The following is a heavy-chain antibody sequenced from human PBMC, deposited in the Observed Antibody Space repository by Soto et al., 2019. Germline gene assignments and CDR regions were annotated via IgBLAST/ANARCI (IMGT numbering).Heavy chain of an antibody. D-gene: IGHD1-1*01. Sequence: QVQLQQWGAGLLKPSETLSLTCAVYGGFVTSGSYYWSWIRQPPGKGLEWIGEMSHSGGTHFNPSLKGRVTFTVDTSKNQFTLKMSSVTAADTALYYCARVERGTATTVVDAFDIWDPGTMVTVSS. CDR3: ARVERGTATTVVDAFDI. V-gene: IGHV4-34*01. J-gene: IGHJ3*02. CDR1: GGFVTSGSYY. CDR2: MSHSGGT.